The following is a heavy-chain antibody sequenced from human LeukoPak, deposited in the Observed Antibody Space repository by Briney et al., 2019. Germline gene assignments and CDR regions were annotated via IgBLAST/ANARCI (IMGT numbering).Heavy chain of an antibody. D-gene: IGHD2-2*01. Sequence: TGGSLRLSCAASGFTFSSYAMSWVRQAPGKGLEWVSAISGSGGGTYYADSVKGRFTISRDNSKNTLYLQMNSLRAEDTAVYYCAKPPPRYCSSTSCSTHFDYWGQGTLVTVSS. J-gene: IGHJ4*02. CDR1: GFTFSSYA. V-gene: IGHV3-23*01. CDR2: ISGSGGGT. CDR3: AKPPPRYCSSTSCSTHFDY.